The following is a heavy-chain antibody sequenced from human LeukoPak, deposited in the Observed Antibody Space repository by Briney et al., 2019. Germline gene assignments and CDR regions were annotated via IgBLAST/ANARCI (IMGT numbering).Heavy chain of an antibody. CDR3: ARLALRHTPMVPYNWFDP. J-gene: IGHJ5*02. Sequence: GRSLRLSCAASGFTFSSYGMHWVRQAPGKGLEWVANIKQDGSEKYYVDSVKGRFTISRDNAKNSLYLQMNSLRAEDTAVYYCARLALRHTPMVPYNWFDPWGQGTLVTASS. CDR1: GFTFSSYG. V-gene: IGHV3-7*01. D-gene: IGHD5-18*01. CDR2: IKQDGSEK.